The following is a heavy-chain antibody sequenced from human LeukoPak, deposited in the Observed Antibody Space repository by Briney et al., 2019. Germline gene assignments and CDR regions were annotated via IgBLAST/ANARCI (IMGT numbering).Heavy chain of an antibody. D-gene: IGHD6-19*01. CDR2: ISSSSSSI. CDR3: AGSLRGGGWYMY. V-gene: IGHV3-21*01. Sequence: GGSLRLSCAASGLTVNSSYMSWVRQAPGKGLEWVSSISSSSSSIYYSDSVKGRFTVSRDNAKNSLYLQMNSLRDEDTAVYYCAGSLRGGGWYMYWGQGTLVTVSS. CDR1: GLTVNSSY. J-gene: IGHJ4*02.